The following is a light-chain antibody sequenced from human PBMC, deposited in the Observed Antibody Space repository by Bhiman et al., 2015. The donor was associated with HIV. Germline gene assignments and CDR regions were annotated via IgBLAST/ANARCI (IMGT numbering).Light chain of an antibody. CDR1: KLVDKY. Sequence: SYELTQPPSVSVSPGQTASITCSGDKLVDKYTCWYQQKPGQSPVLVIYEDTKRPSGIPERFSGSNSGNTATLTISGTQAMDEADYYCQAWDSSTPGVFGGGTKLTVL. V-gene: IGLV3-1*01. CDR2: EDT. CDR3: QAWDSSTPGV. J-gene: IGLJ2*01.